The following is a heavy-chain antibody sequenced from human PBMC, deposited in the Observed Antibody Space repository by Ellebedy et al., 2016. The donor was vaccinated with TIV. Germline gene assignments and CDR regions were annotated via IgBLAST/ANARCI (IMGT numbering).Heavy chain of an antibody. D-gene: IGHD2-2*02. CDR1: GFTFNNYW. Sequence: GESLKISCAASGFTFNNYWMSWVRQAPGKGLEWVANIKQDGSETYYVDSVEGRFTISRDNAKNSLYLQMNILRADDTAVYYCARSPYTGYSDLGFDYWGQGSLVTVSS. J-gene: IGHJ4*02. CDR2: IKQDGSET. CDR3: ARSPYTGYSDLGFDY. V-gene: IGHV3-7*01.